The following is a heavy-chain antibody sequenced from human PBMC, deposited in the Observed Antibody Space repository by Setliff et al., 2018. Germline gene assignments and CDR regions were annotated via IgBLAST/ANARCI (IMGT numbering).Heavy chain of an antibody. CDR2: IYYRGDT. J-gene: IGHJ4*02. CDR1: GASLSSGTYY. CDR3: ARTGTYRYFDY. V-gene: IGHV4-39*01. D-gene: IGHD1-1*01. Sequence: SETLSLTCTVAGASLSSGTYYWGWIREPPGKGLEWIGRIYYRGDTYYNASLKGRLTISVDTAQNQFSLRLTSVTAADTAVYYCARTGTYRYFDYWGQGALVTVSS.